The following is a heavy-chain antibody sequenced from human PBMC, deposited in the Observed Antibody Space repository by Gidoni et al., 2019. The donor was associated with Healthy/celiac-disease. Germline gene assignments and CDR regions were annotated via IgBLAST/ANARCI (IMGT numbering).Heavy chain of an antibody. J-gene: IGHJ2*01. CDR2: ISSSGSTI. V-gene: IGHV3-48*03. Sequence: EVQLVESGGGLVQPGGSLRLSCAASGFTFSSYEMNWVRQAPGKGLEWVSYISSSGSTIYYADSVKGRFTISRDNAKNSLYLQMNSLRAEDTAVYYCAREGSTLPGPRIQLWSYWYFDLWGRGTLVTVSS. CDR1: GFTFSSYE. D-gene: IGHD5-18*01. CDR3: AREGSTLPGPRIQLWSYWYFDL.